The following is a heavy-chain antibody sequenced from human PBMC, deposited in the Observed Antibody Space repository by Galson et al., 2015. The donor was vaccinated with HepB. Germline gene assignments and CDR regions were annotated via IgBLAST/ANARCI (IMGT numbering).Heavy chain of an antibody. CDR2: IYSSGST. V-gene: IGHV4-4*07. D-gene: IGHD1-26*01. Sequence: YWSWVRQPAGKGLEWIGRIYSSGSTNYNPSLKSRVTMSLDRSKNQFSLKLSSVTAADTAVYYCARDGLVGATLFDPWGQGTLVTVSS. J-gene: IGHJ5*02. CDR3: ARDGLVGATLFDP. CDR1: Y.